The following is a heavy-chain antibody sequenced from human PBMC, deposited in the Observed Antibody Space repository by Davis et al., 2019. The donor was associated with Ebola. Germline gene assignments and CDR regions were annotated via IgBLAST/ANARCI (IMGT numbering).Heavy chain of an antibody. V-gene: IGHV4-39*01. J-gene: IGHJ6*02. CDR2: VFYTGTT. Sequence: PGGSLRLSCAASGFTFTTHSMTWVRQAPGKGLEWIGSVFYTGTTYYNPSLKSRVTISVAASKNEFSLRLTSVTAADTAVYYCARPVADSADTVRGEPMDVWGQGTTVTVSS. CDR1: GFTFTTHS. D-gene: IGHD3-22*01. CDR3: ARPVADSADTVRGEPMDV.